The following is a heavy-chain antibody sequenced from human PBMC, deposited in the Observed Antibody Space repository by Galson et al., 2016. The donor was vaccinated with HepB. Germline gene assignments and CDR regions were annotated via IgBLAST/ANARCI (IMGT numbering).Heavy chain of an antibody. CDR2: ISGSGGST. J-gene: IGHJ4*02. Sequence: SLRLSCAASGFTFSSYAMSWVRQAPGKGLEWVSAISGSGGSTYYADSGKGRFTISRDNSKNTLFLQMNSLRAEDTAVFYCAKGSYSSSWYCYFDYWGQGTLVTVSS. CDR1: GFTFSSYA. V-gene: IGHV3-23*01. D-gene: IGHD6-13*01. CDR3: AKGSYSSSWYCYFDY.